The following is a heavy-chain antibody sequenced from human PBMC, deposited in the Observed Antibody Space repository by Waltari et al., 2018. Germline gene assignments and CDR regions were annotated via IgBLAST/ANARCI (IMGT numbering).Heavy chain of an antibody. V-gene: IGHV4-59*01. CDR2: IYYSGST. J-gene: IGHJ4*02. CDR1: GGSISSYY. D-gene: IGHD7-27*01. CDR3: ARVGDWGPYYFDY. Sequence: QVQLQESGPGLVKPSETLSLTCTVPGGSISSYYWSWIRQPPGKGLEWIGYIYYSGSTNYNPSLKSRVTISVDTSKNQFSLKLSSVTAADTAVYYCARVGDWGPYYFDYWGQGTLVTVSS.